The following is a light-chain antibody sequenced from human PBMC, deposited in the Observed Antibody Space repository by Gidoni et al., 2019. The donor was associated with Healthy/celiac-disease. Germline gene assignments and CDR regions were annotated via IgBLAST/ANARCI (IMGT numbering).Light chain of an antibody. CDR1: QSISSW. CDR3: QHPWT. CDR2: KAS. V-gene: IGKV1-5*03. J-gene: IGKJ1*01. Sequence: DIQMTQSPSTLSASVGDRVTITCRASQSISSWLAWYPQKPGKAPKLLIYKASSLESGVPSRFSGSGSGTEFTLTISSLQPDDFATYYCQHPWTFXQXTKVEIK.